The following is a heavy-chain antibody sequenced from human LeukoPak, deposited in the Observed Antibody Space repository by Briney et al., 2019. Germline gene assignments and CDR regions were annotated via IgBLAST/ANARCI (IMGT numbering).Heavy chain of an antibody. CDR3: ARGAYSYGPWDYYYYMDV. CDR1: GFTFSNYG. CDR2: ISGSGGST. Sequence: EAGGSLRLSCAASGFTFSNYGMSWVRQAPGKGLEWVSGISGSGGSTYYADSVEGRFTISRDNSKNTLFLQMNSLRAEDTAVYYCARGAYSYGPWDYYYYMDVWGKGTTVTVSS. J-gene: IGHJ6*03. V-gene: IGHV3-23*01. D-gene: IGHD5-18*01.